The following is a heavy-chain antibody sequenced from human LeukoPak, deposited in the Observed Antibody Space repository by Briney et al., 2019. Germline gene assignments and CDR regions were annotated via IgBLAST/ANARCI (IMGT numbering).Heavy chain of an antibody. V-gene: IGHV1-69*04. CDR3: ARVPVVDIVGYYGMDV. D-gene: IGHD5-12*01. J-gene: IGHJ6*02. Sequence: ASVKVSCKASGGTFSSYAISWVRQAPGQGLEWMGRIIPILGIANYAQKFQGRVTMTTDTSTSTAYMELRSLRSDDTAVYYCARVPVVDIVGYYGMDVWGQGTTVTVSS. CDR2: IIPILGIA. CDR1: GGTFSSYA.